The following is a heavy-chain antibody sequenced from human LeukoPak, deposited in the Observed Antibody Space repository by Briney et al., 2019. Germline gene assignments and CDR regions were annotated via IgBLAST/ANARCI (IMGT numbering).Heavy chain of an antibody. CDR1: GFTFSSYA. CDR3: ARDGQGDYDYVWGRYRPDY. Sequence: GGSLRLSCAASGFTFSSYAMNWVRQAPGEGLAWVSTITGSGVSTYYADSVKGRFTISRDNSKNTLNLQMNSLRAEDAAVYYCARDGQGDYDYVWGRYRPDYWGQGTLVTVSS. CDR2: ITGSGVST. V-gene: IGHV3-23*01. D-gene: IGHD3-16*02. J-gene: IGHJ4*02.